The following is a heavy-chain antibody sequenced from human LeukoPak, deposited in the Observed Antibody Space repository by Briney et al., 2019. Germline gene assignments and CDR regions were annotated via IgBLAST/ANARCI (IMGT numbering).Heavy chain of an antibody. CDR2: ISGSGGST. CDR1: GFTFSSYA. CDR3: ARDYNYYGSGSYREINWFDP. J-gene: IGHJ5*02. D-gene: IGHD3-10*01. V-gene: IGHV3-23*01. Sequence: GGSLRLSCAASGFTFSSYAMSWVRQAPGKGLEWVSTISGSGGSTYYADSVKGRFTISRDNSKNTLYLQMNSLRAEDTAVYYCARDYNYYGSGSYREINWFDPWGQGTLVTVSS.